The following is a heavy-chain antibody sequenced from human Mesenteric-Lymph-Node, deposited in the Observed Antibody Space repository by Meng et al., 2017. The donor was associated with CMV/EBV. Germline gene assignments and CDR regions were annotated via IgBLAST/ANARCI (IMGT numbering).Heavy chain of an antibody. D-gene: IGHD4-23*01. V-gene: IGHV3-48*03. Sequence: GESLKISCAASGFTFSSYEMNWVRQAPGKGLEWVSYISSSGSTIYYADSVKGRFTISRDNSKNTLYLQMSSLKSEDTAVYYCASSDYGGNELFHWGQGTLVTVSS. CDR2: ISSSGSTI. CDR3: ASSDYGGNELFH. CDR1: GFTFSSYE. J-gene: IGHJ4*02.